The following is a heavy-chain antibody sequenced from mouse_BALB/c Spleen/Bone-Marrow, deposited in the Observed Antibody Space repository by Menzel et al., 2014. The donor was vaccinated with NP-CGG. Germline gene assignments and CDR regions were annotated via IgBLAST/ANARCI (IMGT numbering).Heavy chain of an antibody. CDR1: GYTFTSHW. V-gene: IGHV1S81*02. CDR2: INPSNGYT. Sequence: VQLQQSWAELVRPGASVKLPRKASGYTFTSHWMHWVKPRPGQGFEWIGEINPSNGYTNYNEKFKRKATLTVDKSSRPTYVQLSSLTSEDCAVNFSADYGYDWGQGTALTVSS. CDR3: ADYGYD. J-gene: IGHJ2*01. D-gene: IGHD1-2*01.